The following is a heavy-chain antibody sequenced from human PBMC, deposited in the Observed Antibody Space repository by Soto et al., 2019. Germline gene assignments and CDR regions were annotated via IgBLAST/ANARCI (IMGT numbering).Heavy chain of an antibody. J-gene: IGHJ4*02. Sequence: PSETLSLTCAVSGGSISSSNWWSWVRQPPGKGLEWIGEIYHSGSTNYNPSLKSRVTMSVDKSKNQFSLKLSSVTAADTAVYYCARVYYDFWSEHFDYWGQGTLVTVSS. V-gene: IGHV4-4*02. CDR2: IYHSGST. D-gene: IGHD3-3*01. CDR1: GGSISSSNW. CDR3: ARVYYDFWSEHFDY.